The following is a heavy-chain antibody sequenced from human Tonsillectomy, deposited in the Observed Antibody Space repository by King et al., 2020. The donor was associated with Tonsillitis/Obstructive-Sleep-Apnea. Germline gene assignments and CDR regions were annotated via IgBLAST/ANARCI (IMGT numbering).Heavy chain of an antibody. J-gene: IGHJ4*02. V-gene: IGHV5-10-1*01. Sequence: VQLVQSGAEVKQPGESLRISCKVSGYTFTSYWITWVRQMPGKGLEWMGRIDPSDSYTDYGPSFQGHVTISADKSISTVYLQWSSLKASDTAMYYCARRRGVRGSGSLGYWGQGPLVAVSS. CDR3: ARRRGVRGSGSLGY. D-gene: IGHD3-10*01. CDR2: IDPSDSYT. CDR1: GYTFTSYW.